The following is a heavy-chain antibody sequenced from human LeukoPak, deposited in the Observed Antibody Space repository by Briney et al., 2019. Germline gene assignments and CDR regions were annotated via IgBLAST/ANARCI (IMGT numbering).Heavy chain of an antibody. CDR1: GGSISSSSYY. CDR3: ARHPTPGCPYCSSTYP. V-gene: IGHV4-39*01. CDR2: IYYSGST. Sequence: SETLSLTCTVSGGSISSSSYYWGWIRQPPGKGLEWIGSIYYSGSTYYNPSLKSRVTISVDMSKNQFSLKLSSVTAADTAVYYCARHPTPGCPYCSSTYPWGQGTLVTVSS. D-gene: IGHD2-2*01. J-gene: IGHJ5*02.